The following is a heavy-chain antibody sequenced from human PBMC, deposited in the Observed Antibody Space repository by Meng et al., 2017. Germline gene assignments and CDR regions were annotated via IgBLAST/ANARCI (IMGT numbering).Heavy chain of an antibody. V-gene: IGHV7-4-1*02. D-gene: IGHD2-15*01. CDR2: INTNTGNP. Sequence: QSGLELKTARASGKCSFEASRYTLTGYGINWVRQDLGQGLEWMGWINTNTGNPTYAQGFTGRFVFSLDTSVSTAYLQISSLKAEDTAVYYCARLVAGTFGQLFDPWGQGTLVTVSS. CDR1: RYTLTGYG. CDR3: ARLVAGTFGQLFDP. J-gene: IGHJ5*02.